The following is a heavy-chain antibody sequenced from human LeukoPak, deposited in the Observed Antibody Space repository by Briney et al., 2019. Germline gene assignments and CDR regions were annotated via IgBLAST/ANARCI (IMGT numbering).Heavy chain of an antibody. CDR1: GGSISRSSYF. D-gene: IGHD3-22*01. V-gene: IGHV4-39*07. CDR2: IYYNWST. J-gene: IGHJ4*02. CDR3: ARDAGYYYDSSGYHGGYDY. Sequence: SETLSLTCTVSGGSISRSSYFWCWIPQPPGTGLVWFVSIYYNWSTYYNPSLKSRVTISVDTSKNQFSLKLSSVTAADTAVYYCARDAGYYYDSSGYHGGYDYWGQGTLVTVSS.